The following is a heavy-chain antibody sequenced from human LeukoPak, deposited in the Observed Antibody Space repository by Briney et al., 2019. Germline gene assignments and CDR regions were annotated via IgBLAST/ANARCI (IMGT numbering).Heavy chain of an antibody. D-gene: IGHD3-10*01. V-gene: IGHV3-21*01. CDR1: GFTFSSYS. CDR3: ATNSGSYYFGVY. J-gene: IGHJ4*02. CDR2: ISSSSSYI. Sequence: GGSLRLSCAASGFTFSSYSMNWVRQAPGKGLEWVSSISSSSSYIYYADSVKGRFTISRDNSKNTLYLQMNSLRAEDTAVYYCATNSGSYYFGVYWGQGTLVTVSS.